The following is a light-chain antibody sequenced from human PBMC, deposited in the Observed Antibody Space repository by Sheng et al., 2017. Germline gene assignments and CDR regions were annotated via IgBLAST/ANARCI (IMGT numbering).Light chain of an antibody. J-gene: IGKJ2*03. CDR2: GAS. CDR1: QSIRGL. Sequence: EIVMTQSPATLSVSPGERATLSCRASQSIRGLLAWYQQTRGQAPRLLIYGASTRATGIPDRFSGGGSGTEFILTISSVQSEDFAVYYCQQYATSPPYSFGQGTKLGDQT. CDR3: QQYATSPPYS. V-gene: IGKV3-15*01.